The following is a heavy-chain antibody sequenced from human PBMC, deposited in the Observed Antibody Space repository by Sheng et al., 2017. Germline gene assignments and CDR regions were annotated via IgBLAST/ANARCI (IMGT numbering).Heavy chain of an antibody. CDR3: VKDLCREGCSCYSEVDFDY. CDR1: GFTFSSYA. D-gene: IGHD2-15*01. Sequence: EVQLVESGGGLVQPGGSLRLSCSASGFTFSSYAMHWVRQAPGKGLEYVSAISSNGGSTYYADSVKGRFTISRDNSKNTLYLQMSSLRAEDTAVYYCVKDLCREGCSCYSEVDFDYWGQGTLVHRL. CDR2: ISSNGGST. J-gene: IGHJ4*02. V-gene: IGHV3-64D*09.